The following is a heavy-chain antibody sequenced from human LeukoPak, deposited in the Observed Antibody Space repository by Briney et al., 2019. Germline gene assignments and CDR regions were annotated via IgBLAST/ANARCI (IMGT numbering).Heavy chain of an antibody. CDR2: IKEDGSEK. D-gene: IGHD2-15*01. J-gene: IGHJ4*02. CDR1: SGYW. CDR3: AKAVSPIAPTSYFDS. Sequence: PGGSLRLSCAAFSGYWMTWVRQAPGKGLEWVANIKEDGSEKYYVDSVKGRFTISRDNSKNLLYLDMNSLRLEDTAVYYCAKAVSPIAPTSYFDSWGQGTKVAVSS. V-gene: IGHV3-7*03.